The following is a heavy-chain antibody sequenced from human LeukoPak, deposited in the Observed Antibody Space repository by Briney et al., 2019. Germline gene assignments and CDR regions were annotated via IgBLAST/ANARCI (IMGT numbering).Heavy chain of an antibody. Sequence: GGSLRLSCAASGFTFNSYVMHWVRQAPGKGLEWVALIWYDGSTEYYADSVKGRFTISRDNSKNTLYLQMNSLRAEDTAVYYCAKSSDYGDYYGYFDYWGQGTLVTVSS. D-gene: IGHD4-17*01. CDR1: GFTFNSYV. J-gene: IGHJ4*02. CDR2: IWYDGSTE. V-gene: IGHV3-30*02. CDR3: AKSSDYGDYYGYFDY.